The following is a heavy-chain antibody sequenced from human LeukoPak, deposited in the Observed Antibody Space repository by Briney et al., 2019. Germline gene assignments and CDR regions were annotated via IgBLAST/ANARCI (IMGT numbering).Heavy chain of an antibody. D-gene: IGHD2-2*01. V-gene: IGHV5-51*01. CDR1: GYSFTSYW. CDR2: IYPGDSDT. Sequence: GESLKISCKGSGYSFTSYWIGWVRQMPGKGLGWMGIIYPGDSDTRYSPSFQGQVTISADKSISTAYLQWSSLKALDTAMYYCAGCSSTSHDAFDIWGQGTMVTVSS. CDR3: AGCSSTSHDAFDI. J-gene: IGHJ3*02.